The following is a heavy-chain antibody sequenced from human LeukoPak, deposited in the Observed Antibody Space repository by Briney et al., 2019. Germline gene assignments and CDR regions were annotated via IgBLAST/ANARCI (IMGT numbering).Heavy chain of an antibody. CDR1: GYTFTDYY. Sequence: ASVKVSCKASGYTFTDYYMHWGRQAPGQGLEWMGWINPNSGGTNFAQNFQGRVTMTRDTSISTASLELSRLTSDDTAVYYCAADTSGWSDDSLDIWGQGTMVTVSS. D-gene: IGHD6-19*01. CDR2: INPNSGGT. V-gene: IGHV1-2*02. J-gene: IGHJ3*02. CDR3: AADTSGWSDDSLDI.